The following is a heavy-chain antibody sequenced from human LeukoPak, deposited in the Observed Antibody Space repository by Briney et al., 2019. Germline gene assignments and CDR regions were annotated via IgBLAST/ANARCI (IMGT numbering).Heavy chain of an antibody. CDR1: GFTFSSYW. V-gene: IGHV3-74*01. CDR2: INSDGSST. Sequence: PGGSPRLSCAASGFTFSSYWMHWVRQAPGKGLVWVSRINSDGSSTSYADSVKGRFTISRDNAKNTLYLQMNSLRAEDTAVYYCARIYYDSSGYPGPFFDYWGQGTLVTVSS. D-gene: IGHD3-22*01. CDR3: ARIYYDSSGYPGPFFDY. J-gene: IGHJ4*02.